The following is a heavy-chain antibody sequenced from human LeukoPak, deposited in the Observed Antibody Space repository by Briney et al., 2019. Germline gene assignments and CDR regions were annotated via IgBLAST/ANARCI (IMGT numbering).Heavy chain of an antibody. D-gene: IGHD3-10*01. CDR3: ARGDIGSYYFHNWFDP. Sequence: GASVKVSCKASGYTFTSYGISWVRQAPGQGLEWMGWISAYNGNTNYAQKLQGRVTMTTDTSTSTAYMELRSLRSDDTAVYYCARGDIGSYYFHNWFDPWGQGTLVTVSS. V-gene: IGHV1-18*01. CDR2: ISAYNGNT. J-gene: IGHJ5*02. CDR1: GYTFTSYG.